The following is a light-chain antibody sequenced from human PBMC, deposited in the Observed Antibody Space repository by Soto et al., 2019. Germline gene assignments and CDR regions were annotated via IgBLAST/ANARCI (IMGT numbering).Light chain of an antibody. CDR3: HSYADNILVA. CDR2: EVS. J-gene: IGLJ2*01. Sequence: QSALTQPASVSGSPGQSITISFTGTSSDVGGYNYVSWYQQHPGKAPKLKIYEVSNRPSGVSNRFSGFKSGNTASLTISELQPEDEPDYYCHSYADNILVAFSKRTKLTVL. CDR1: SSDVGGYNY. V-gene: IGLV2-14*01.